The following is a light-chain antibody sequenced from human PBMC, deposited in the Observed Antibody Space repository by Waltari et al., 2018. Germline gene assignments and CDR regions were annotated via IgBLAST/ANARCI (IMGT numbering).Light chain of an antibody. J-gene: IGKJ1*01. CDR3: QHYVRLPAT. V-gene: IGKV3-20*01. Sequence: IVLTQSPGTLSLSPGERATLSCRASQCVRGSLAWYQQKAGQVPMLLIYGAFSRATGIPDRFSGSGSGTDFSLTISRLELEDFAVYYCQHYVRLPATFGQGTKVEIK. CDR2: GAF. CDR1: QCVRGS.